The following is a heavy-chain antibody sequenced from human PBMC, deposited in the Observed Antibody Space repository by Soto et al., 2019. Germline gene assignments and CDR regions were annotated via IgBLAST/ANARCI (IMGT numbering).Heavy chain of an antibody. D-gene: IGHD3-3*01. CDR1: GFTFSDYY. V-gene: IGHV3-11*01. Sequence: GGSLRLSCAASGFTFSDYYMSWIRQAPGKGLEWVSYISSSGSTIYYADSVKGRFTISRDNAKNSLYLQMNSLRAEDTAVYYCARDRSPYYDFWSGCNYWGQGTLVTVSS. CDR3: ARDRSPYYDFWSGCNY. CDR2: ISSSGSTI. J-gene: IGHJ4*02.